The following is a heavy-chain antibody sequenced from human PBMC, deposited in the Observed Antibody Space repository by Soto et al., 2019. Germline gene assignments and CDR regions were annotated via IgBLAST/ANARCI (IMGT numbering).Heavy chain of an antibody. V-gene: IGHV3-23*01. CDR3: AKGRGGSGSLTPRVDF. CDR2: ISGGGDTT. J-gene: IGHJ4*02. CDR1: GFTFNNYA. D-gene: IGHD3-10*01. Sequence: EVQLLESGGGLVQPGGSLRLSCAASGFTFNNYALPWSRRAQGRGWGWFSAISGGGDTTSYADSVKGRFTVSRDGSKNTLYLQMSSLRAEDTALYYCAKGRGGSGSLTPRVDFWGQGTLVTVSS.